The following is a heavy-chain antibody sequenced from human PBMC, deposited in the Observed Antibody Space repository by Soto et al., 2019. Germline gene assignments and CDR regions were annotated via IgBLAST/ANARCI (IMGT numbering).Heavy chain of an antibody. V-gene: IGHV3-11*01. Sequence: QVQLVESGGGLVKPGGSLRLSCEDSGFTCSDYYMSWIRQAPGKGLEWISYISTSGTTIYYADSVKGRFTISRDNVKNSLYLQMNSLRAEDTAVYYCARESVTFDAFDIWGQGTMVTVSS. J-gene: IGHJ3*02. CDR1: GFTCSDYY. D-gene: IGHD4-17*01. CDR3: ARESVTFDAFDI. CDR2: ISTSGTTI.